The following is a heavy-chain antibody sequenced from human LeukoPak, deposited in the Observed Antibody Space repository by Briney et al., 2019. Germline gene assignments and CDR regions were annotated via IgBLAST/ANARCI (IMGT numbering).Heavy chain of an antibody. CDR2: ISSSSSYI. CDR3: ARAGTLDVLLWFGESYFDY. CDR1: GFTFGSFS. Sequence: GGSLRLSCAASGFTFGSFSMSWVRQAPGKGLEWVSSISSSSSYIYYADSVKGRFTISRDNAKNSLYLQMNSLRAEDAAVYYCARAGTLDVLLWFGESYFDYWGQGTLVTVSS. V-gene: IGHV3-21*01. J-gene: IGHJ4*02. D-gene: IGHD3-10*01.